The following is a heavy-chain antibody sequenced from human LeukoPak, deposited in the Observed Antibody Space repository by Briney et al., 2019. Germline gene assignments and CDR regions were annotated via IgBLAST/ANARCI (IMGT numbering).Heavy chain of an antibody. V-gene: IGHV3-74*01. CDR3: ASLPLRYFDWLAN. J-gene: IGHJ5*02. Sequence: PGGSLRLSCAASGFTFSSYWMHWVRHAPGKGLVWVSRINSDGSSTSYADSVKGRFTISRDNAKNTLYLQMNSLRAEDTAVYYCASLPLRYFDWLANWGQGTLVTVSS. D-gene: IGHD3-9*01. CDR1: GFTFSSYW. CDR2: INSDGSST.